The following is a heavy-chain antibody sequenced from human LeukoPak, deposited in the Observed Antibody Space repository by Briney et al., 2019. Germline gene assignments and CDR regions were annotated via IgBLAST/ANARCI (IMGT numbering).Heavy chain of an antibody. CDR1: GYSISSGYY. CDR3: ARDLIAVAGTEWYY. V-gene: IGHV4-38-2*02. J-gene: IGHJ4*02. D-gene: IGHD6-19*01. Sequence: PETLSLTCAVSGYSISSGYYWGWIRQPPGKGLEWIGSIYHSGSSYYNPSLKSRVTISVDTSKNQFSLKLSSVTAADTAVYYCARDLIAVAGTEWYYWGQGTLVTVSS. CDR2: IYHSGSS.